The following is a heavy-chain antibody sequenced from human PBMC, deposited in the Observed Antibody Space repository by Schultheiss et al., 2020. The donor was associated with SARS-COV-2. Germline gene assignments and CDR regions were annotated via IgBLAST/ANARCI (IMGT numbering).Heavy chain of an antibody. CDR2: ISGSGGST. CDR3: ARQFGDFVSNWFDP. Sequence: GGSLRLSCAASGFTFSSYAMSWVRQAPGKGLEWVSAISGSGGSTYYADSVKGRFTISRDNSKNTLYLQMNSLRAEDTAVYYCARQFGDFVSNWFDPWGQGTLVTVSS. D-gene: IGHD2-21*02. CDR1: GFTFSSYA. J-gene: IGHJ5*02. V-gene: IGHV3-23*01.